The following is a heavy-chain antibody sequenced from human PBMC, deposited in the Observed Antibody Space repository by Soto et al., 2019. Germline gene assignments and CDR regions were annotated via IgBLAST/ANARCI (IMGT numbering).Heavy chain of an antibody. D-gene: IGHD3-22*01. CDR1: GGSISSYY. J-gene: IGHJ4*02. Sequence: SETLSLTCTVSGGSISSYYWSWLRQPPGKGLEWIGYIYYSGSTNYNPSLKSRVTISVDTSKNQFSLKLSFVTAADTAVYYCAGRYYYDSREDYWGQGTLVTVS. CDR3: AGRYYYDSREDY. CDR2: IYYSGST. V-gene: IGHV4-59*08.